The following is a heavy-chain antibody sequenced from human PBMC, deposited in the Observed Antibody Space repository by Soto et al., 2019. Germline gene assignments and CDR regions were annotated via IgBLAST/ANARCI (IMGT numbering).Heavy chain of an antibody. J-gene: IGHJ4*02. V-gene: IGHV4-39*01. D-gene: IGHD6-6*01. Sequence: SETLSLTCTVSGGSISSSSYYWGWIRQPPGKGLECIGNIYYDGNTYYNPSLKSRVTISVDTSKNQFSLKLSSVTAADTAVYYCARSSIAPRLFMYPFDYWGQGTLVT. CDR3: ARSSIAPRLFMYPFDY. CDR1: GGSISSSSYY. CDR2: IYYDGNT.